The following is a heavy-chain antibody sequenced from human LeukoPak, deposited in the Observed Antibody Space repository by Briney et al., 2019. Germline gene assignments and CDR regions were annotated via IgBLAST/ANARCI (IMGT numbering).Heavy chain of an antibody. CDR3: ARAGYSSGWYAGYFDY. Sequence: GGSLRLSCAASGFTFSSYWMSWVRQAPGKGLEWVSSIDWNSYSIGYADSVKGRFTISRDNAKNSLYLQMNSLRAEDTAVYYCARAGYSSGWYAGYFDYWGQGTLVTVSS. CDR1: GFTFSSYW. CDR2: IDWNSYSI. V-gene: IGHV3-48*04. J-gene: IGHJ4*02. D-gene: IGHD6-19*01.